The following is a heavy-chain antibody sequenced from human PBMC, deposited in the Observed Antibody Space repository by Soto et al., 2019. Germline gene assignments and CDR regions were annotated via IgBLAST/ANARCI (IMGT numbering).Heavy chain of an antibody. J-gene: IGHJ4*02. Sequence: SVKVSCKASGGTFTSYAISWVRQAPGQGLEWMGGIIPIFGTANYAQKFQGRVTSTADESTSTAYMELSSLSSEDTAVYYCASSLQSVAYRGQGTLVTVSS. D-gene: IGHD6-19*01. CDR3: ASSLQSVAY. CDR2: IIPIFGTA. V-gene: IGHV1-69*01. CDR1: GGTFTSYA.